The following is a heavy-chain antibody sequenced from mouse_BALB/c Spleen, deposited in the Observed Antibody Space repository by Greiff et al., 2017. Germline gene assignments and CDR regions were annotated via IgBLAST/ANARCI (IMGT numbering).Heavy chain of an antibody. CDR1: GFTFSDSY. J-gene: IGHJ2*01. D-gene: IGHD1-1*01. CDR2: ISDGGSYT. CDR3: ARAYYCSYYFDY. V-gene: IGHV5-4*02. Sequence: EVQLVESGGGLVKPGGSLKLSCAASGFTFSDSYMYWVRQTPEKRLEWVATISDGGSYTYYPDSVKGRFTISRDNAKNNLYLQMSSLKSEDTAMYYCARAYYCSYYFDYWGQGTTLTVSS.